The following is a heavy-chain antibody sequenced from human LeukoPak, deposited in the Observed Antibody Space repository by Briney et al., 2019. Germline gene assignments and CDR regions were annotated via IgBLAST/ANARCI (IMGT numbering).Heavy chain of an antibody. CDR3: ARDRERYCSGGSCSNFDY. CDR2: IGTSNSYI. Sequence: GGSLRLSCAASGFTFSSYNMNWVRQAPGKGLEWVSSIGTSNSYIYYADSVEGRFTISRDNAKNSLYLQMNSLRAEDTAVYYCARDRERYCSGGSCSNFDYWGQGTLVSVSS. J-gene: IGHJ4*02. D-gene: IGHD2-15*01. V-gene: IGHV3-21*01. CDR1: GFTFSSYN.